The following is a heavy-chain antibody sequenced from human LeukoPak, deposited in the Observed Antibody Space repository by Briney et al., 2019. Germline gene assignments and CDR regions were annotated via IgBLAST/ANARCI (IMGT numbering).Heavy chain of an antibody. J-gene: IGHJ4*02. D-gene: IGHD4-23*01. CDR3: ASRGGDGGNSAVDY. CDR1: GGSISSYY. V-gene: IGHV4-59*01. Sequence: SETLSLTCTVSGGSISSYYWSWIRQPPGKGLEWIGYIYYSGSTNYNPSLKSRVTISVDTSKNRFSLKLSSVTAADTAVYYCASRGGDGGNSAVDYWGQGTLVTVSS. CDR2: IYYSGST.